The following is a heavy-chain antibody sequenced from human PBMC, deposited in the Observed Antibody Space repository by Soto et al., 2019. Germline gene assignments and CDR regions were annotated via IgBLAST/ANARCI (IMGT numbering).Heavy chain of an antibody. J-gene: IGHJ4*02. CDR3: ARTTDYGDDF. CDR2: IVPVLHKT. CDR1: GGTFSNYA. Sequence: QVQLVQSGAEVKKPGSSVKVSCKASGGTFSNYAISWVRQAPGHGLEWMGVIVPVLHKTNYAQKFQDRVTITADESTSTAYMELSSLRSEDTAFHYCARTTDYGDDFWGQGTLVTVSS. V-gene: IGHV1-69*11. D-gene: IGHD4-17*01.